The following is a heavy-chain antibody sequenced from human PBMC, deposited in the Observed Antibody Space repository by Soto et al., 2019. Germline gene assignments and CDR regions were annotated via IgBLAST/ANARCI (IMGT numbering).Heavy chain of an antibody. CDR2: INHTRST. Sequence: PSETLSLTCAVYGGSFSGYYWCWIRKPPGKGLERNGVINHTRSTNYNPYLKSRVTISVDTSKNQFSLKLSSVTAADTAVYYCARGGHDSSSWYGAKYYYYYGMDVWGQGTTVTVSS. V-gene: IGHV4-34*01. CDR3: ARGGHDSSSWYGAKYYYYYGMDV. CDR1: GGSFSGYY. J-gene: IGHJ6*02. D-gene: IGHD6-13*01.